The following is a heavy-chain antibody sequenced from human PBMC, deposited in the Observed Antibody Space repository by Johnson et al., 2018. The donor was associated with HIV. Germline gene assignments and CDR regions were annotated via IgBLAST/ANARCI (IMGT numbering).Heavy chain of an antibody. CDR2: ISYDGNNK. J-gene: IGHJ3*02. Sequence: QMLLVESGGGVVQPGRSLRLSCASSGFTFSSYAMHWVRQAPGQGLQWVAVISYDGNNKYYADSVKGRFTLHRDNSKNTLYLQINSLRAEDTAVYYCARVSSSVTTARYVAFDIWGQGTMVIVSS. D-gene: IGHD4-17*01. CDR3: ARVSSSVTTARYVAFDI. V-gene: IGHV3-30-3*01. CDR1: GFTFSSYA.